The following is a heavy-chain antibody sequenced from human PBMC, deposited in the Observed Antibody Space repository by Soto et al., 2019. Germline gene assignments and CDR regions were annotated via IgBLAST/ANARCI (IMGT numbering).Heavy chain of an antibody. V-gene: IGHV2-5*02. CDR2: IYWDDDK. CDR1: GFSLSTSGVG. J-gene: IGHJ4*02. Sequence: QITLKESGPTLVKPTQTLTLTCTFSGFSLSTSGVGVGWIRQPPGKALEWLALIYWDDDKRYSPSLKSRLTITKDTSKNQVVLTMTNMDPVDTATYYCEHRLGWGAAAGIGTFDYWGQGTLVTVSS. CDR3: EHRLGWGAAAGIGTFDY. D-gene: IGHD6-13*01.